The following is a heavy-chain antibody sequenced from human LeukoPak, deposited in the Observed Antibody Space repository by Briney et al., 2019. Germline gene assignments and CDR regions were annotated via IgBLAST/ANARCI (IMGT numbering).Heavy chain of an antibody. J-gene: IGHJ3*02. Sequence: GGSLRLSCAASGFSFSSYGMHWVRQAPGKGLEWVAVISYDGSNKYYADSVKGRFTISRDNSKNTLYLQMNSLRAEDTAVYYCAKDNTPWGYSYGPFDGFDMWGQGTMVTVSS. CDR3: AKDNTPWGYSYGPFDGFDM. V-gene: IGHV3-30*18. CDR1: GFSFSSYG. D-gene: IGHD5-18*01. CDR2: ISYDGSNK.